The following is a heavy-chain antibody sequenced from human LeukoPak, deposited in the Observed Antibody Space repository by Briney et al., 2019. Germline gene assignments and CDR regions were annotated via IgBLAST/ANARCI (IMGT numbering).Heavy chain of an antibody. V-gene: IGHV3-23*01. CDR1: GFTFSSNA. D-gene: IGHD3-9*01. Sequence: GGSLRLSCVASGFTFSSNAMSWVRQAPGKGLEWVSTFSGASSTSYADAVKGRVTISRDNSKNTLYLQMNSLRDEDKALLYCAKLLLWQPQRYFIEYWGQGALVTAAS. CDR2: FSGASST. J-gene: IGHJ4*02. CDR3: AKLLLWQPQRYFIEY.